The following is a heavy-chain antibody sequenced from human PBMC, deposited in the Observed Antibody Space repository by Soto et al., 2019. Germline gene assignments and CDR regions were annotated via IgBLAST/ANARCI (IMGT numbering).Heavy chain of an antibody. Sequence: EVQLVESGGGLVQPGGSLRLSCAASGFTFSSYAMHWVRQAPGKGLEYVSAISSNGGSTYYANSVKGRFTISRDNSKNTLYLQMGSMRAEDMAVYYCARTTCGGEFDPWGQGTLVTVYS. V-gene: IGHV3-64*01. J-gene: IGHJ5*02. CDR1: GFTFSSYA. CDR2: ISSNGGST. CDR3: ARTTCGGEFDP. D-gene: IGHD3-16*01.